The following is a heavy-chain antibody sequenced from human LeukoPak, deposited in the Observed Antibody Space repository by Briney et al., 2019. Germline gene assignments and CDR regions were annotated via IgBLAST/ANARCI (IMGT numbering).Heavy chain of an antibody. J-gene: IGHJ4*02. V-gene: IGHV1-24*01. Sequence: GASVKVSCKISGYTLNELSIHWVRQAPGKGLEWMGGFAPEDGETIYAQKFQGRVTMTEDRSTDTAYMELSRLRSDDTAVYYCARRAGTDALYYFDYWGQGTLVTVS. D-gene: IGHD6-19*01. CDR1: GYTLNELS. CDR2: FAPEDGET. CDR3: ARRAGTDALYYFDY.